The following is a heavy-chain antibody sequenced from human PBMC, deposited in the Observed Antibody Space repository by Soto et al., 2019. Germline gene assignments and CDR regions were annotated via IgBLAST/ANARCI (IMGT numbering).Heavy chain of an antibody. D-gene: IGHD2-8*02. Sequence: GGSLRLSCAASGFTFSSYAMSWVRQAPGKGLEWVSTIGSGGSTYYADPVKGRFTISRDNSKNTMYLQKNSLRAEDTAVYYCARTVLLQADGYWGQGTLVTVSS. CDR1: GFTFSSYA. CDR2: IGSGGST. V-gene: IGHV3-23*01. J-gene: IGHJ4*02. CDR3: ARTVLLQADGY.